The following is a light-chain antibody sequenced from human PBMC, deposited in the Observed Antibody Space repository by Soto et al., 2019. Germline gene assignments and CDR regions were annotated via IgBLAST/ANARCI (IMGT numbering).Light chain of an antibody. CDR1: SSDVGGYEY. CDR2: EVI. Sequence: QSALTQPASVSGSPGQSITISCTGTSSDVGGYEYVSWYQQYPGKAPKLMIYEVIDRPAGAPRRFSGSKSGNTASLTITGLQAEDEADYYCSSYRKGGSYVLGNATKVTVL. J-gene: IGLJ1*01. CDR3: SSYRKGGSYV. V-gene: IGLV2-14*01.